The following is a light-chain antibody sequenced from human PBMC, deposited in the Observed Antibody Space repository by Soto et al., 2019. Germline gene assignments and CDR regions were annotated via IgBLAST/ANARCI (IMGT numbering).Light chain of an antibody. CDR3: QQYNSWPWT. J-gene: IGKJ1*01. CDR1: QSVSSY. Sequence: DIMITLSQGPLTVPPGDSATLSRRASQSVSSYLAWYQQKPGQAPRLLMYGAHARATGIPARFSGSGSGTEFTLTISSLQSEDFALYFCQQYNSWPWTFGQGTKVDIK. V-gene: IGKV3-15*01. CDR2: GAH.